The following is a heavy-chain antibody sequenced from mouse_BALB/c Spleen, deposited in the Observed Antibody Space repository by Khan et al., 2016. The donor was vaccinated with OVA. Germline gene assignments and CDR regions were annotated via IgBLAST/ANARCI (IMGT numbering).Heavy chain of an antibody. D-gene: IGHD2-2*01. J-gene: IGHJ2*01. Sequence: VQLKESGPGLVKPSQTVSLTCTVTGISITTGNYRWSWIRHFPGNKLEWIGYLYYSGTTTYNPSLTSRTTITRDTSKNRFFLEMNSLTTGDTATYYCARDRGGFDSYYFDYWGQGTALTVSS. CDR3: ARDRGGFDSYYFDY. V-gene: IGHV3-5*02. CDR2: LYYSGTT. CDR1: GISITTGNYR.